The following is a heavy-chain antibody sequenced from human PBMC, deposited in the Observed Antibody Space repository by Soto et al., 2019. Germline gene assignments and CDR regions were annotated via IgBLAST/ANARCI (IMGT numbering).Heavy chain of an antibody. CDR2: IYYSGST. J-gene: IGHJ5*02. V-gene: IGHV4-31*03. CDR3: ARIYGGKDNWFDP. D-gene: IGHD2-15*01. Sequence: QVQLQESGPGLVKPSQTLSLTCTVSGGSISSGGYYWSWIRQHPGKGLEWIGYIYYSGSTYYNPALKRRVSVPVDTSKNQFSRKLSSVTAAGTAVYYCARIYGGKDNWFDPWGQGTLVTVSS. CDR1: GGSISSGGYY.